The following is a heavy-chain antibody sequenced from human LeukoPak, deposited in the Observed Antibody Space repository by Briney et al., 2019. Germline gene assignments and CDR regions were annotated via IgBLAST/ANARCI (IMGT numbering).Heavy chain of an antibody. CDR3: ARGGYSGYEDYYYYGIDV. D-gene: IGHD5-12*01. CDR1: GYTFTGYY. V-gene: IGHV1-2*02. Sequence: GASVKVSCKASGYTFTGYYMHWLRQAPGQGLEWMGWINPNSGGTNYAQKFQGRVTMTRDTSISTAYMELSRLRSDDTAVYYCARGGYSGYEDYYYYGIDVWGQGTTVTVSS. J-gene: IGHJ6*02. CDR2: INPNSGGT.